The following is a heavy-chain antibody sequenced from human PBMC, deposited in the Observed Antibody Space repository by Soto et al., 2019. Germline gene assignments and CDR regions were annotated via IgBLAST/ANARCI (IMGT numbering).Heavy chain of an antibody. CDR2: ISWNSGSI. CDR3: AKALEYSSSPASAFDI. CDR1: GFSFDDYA. D-gene: IGHD6-6*01. Sequence: GGSLRLSCAASGFSFDDYAMHWVRQGPGKGLEWVSGISWNSGSIGYADSVKGGFTISRDNAKNSLYLQMNSLRAEDTALYYCAKALEYSSSPASAFDIWGQGPMVTLSS. V-gene: IGHV3-9*01. J-gene: IGHJ3*02.